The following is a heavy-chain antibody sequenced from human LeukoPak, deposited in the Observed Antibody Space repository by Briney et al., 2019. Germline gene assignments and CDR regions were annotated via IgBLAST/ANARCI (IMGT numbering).Heavy chain of an antibody. V-gene: IGHV4-30-4*01. CDR2: IYYSGST. CDR3: ARGLGSDAFDI. CDR1: GGSISSGDYY. Sequence: SETLSLTCTVSGGSISSGDYYWSWIRQPPGKGLEWIGYIYYSGSTYYNPSLKSRVTISVATSKNQFSLKLSSVTAADTAVYYCARGLGSDAFDIWGQGTMVTVSS. J-gene: IGHJ3*02.